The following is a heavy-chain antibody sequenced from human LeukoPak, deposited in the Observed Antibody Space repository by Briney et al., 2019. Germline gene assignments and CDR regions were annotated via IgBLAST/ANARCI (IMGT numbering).Heavy chain of an antibody. V-gene: IGHV3-74*01. Sequence: GSLRLSCAASGFTFSSYWIHWVRQAPGKGLVWVSRINSDGSSTTYADSVKGRFTISRDNAKNTLYLQMNSLRAEDTAVYYCARSAAAGFSYYFYYLDVWGKGTTVTIFS. CDR3: ARSAAAGFSYYFYYLDV. CDR2: INSDGSST. J-gene: IGHJ6*03. CDR1: GFTFSSYW. D-gene: IGHD6-13*01.